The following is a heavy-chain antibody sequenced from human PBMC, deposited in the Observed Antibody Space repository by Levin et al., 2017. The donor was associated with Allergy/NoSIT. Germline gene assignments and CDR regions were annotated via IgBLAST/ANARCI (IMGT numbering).Heavy chain of an antibody. CDR1: GFTFSTYA. Sequence: GESLKISCAASGFTFSTYAMSWVRQAPGKGLEWLSSITDSGTSTYYADSVKGRFTISRDNSKNTVYLQMDSLTAEDTAIYYCAKDDKWLPADCWGQGTLVTVSS. D-gene: IGHD6-19*01. CDR2: ITDSGTST. CDR3: AKDDKWLPADC. J-gene: IGHJ4*02. V-gene: IGHV3-23*01.